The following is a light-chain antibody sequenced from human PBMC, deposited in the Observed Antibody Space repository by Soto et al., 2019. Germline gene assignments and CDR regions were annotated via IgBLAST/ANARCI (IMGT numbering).Light chain of an antibody. V-gene: IGLV1-44*01. J-gene: IGLJ3*02. CDR1: TSNIGRNT. CDR3: AAWDDSLNGPMV. Sequence: QPVLTQPPSASGTPGQRVTISCSGSTSNIGRNTVNWYQKLPGTAPRLLIYSDTQRPSGVPDRFSGCKSGTSASLAISGLQSEDEADYYCAAWDDSLNGPMVFGGGTKLTVL. CDR2: SDT.